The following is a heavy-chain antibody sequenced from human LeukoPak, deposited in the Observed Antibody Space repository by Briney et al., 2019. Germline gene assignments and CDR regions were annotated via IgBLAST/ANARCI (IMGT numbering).Heavy chain of an antibody. D-gene: IGHD3-3*01. V-gene: IGHV4-39*01. CDR3: AGSGFQDYYFDY. CDR1: GGSISSSSYY. J-gene: IGHJ4*02. CDR2: IYYSGGT. Sequence: SETLSLTCTVSGGSISSSSYYWGWIRQPPGKGLEWIGSIYYSGGTYYNPSLKSRVTISVDTSKNQFSLKLSSVTAADTAVYYCAGSGFQDYYFDYWGQGTLVTVSS.